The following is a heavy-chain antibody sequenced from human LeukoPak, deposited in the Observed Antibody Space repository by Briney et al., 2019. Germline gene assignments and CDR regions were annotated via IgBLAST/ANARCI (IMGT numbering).Heavy chain of an antibody. CDR2: ISPNSGGT. J-gene: IGHJ4*02. CDR1: GYTFTGYY. Sequence: GASVKVSCKASGYTFTGYYMHWVRQAPGQRLEWMGWISPNSGGTNYAQQFQGRVTMTRDTSITTAYMELSSLRSDDTAVYYCARVLIVATTSLDYWAQATLVTVSS. CDR3: ARVLIVATTSLDY. V-gene: IGHV1-2*02. D-gene: IGHD5-12*01.